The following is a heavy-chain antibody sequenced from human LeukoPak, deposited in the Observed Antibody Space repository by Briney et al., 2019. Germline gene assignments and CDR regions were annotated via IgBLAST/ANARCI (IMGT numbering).Heavy chain of an antibody. V-gene: IGHV3-7*01. Sequence: PGGSLRLSCAASGFTFSSYWMSWVRQAPGKGLEWVANIKQDGSEKYHVDSVKGRFTISRDNAKNSLYLQMNSLRAEDTAVYYCARVRLYYYDSSGYFGYWGQGTLVTVSS. J-gene: IGHJ4*02. CDR1: GFTFSSYW. D-gene: IGHD3-22*01. CDR2: IKQDGSEK. CDR3: ARVRLYYYDSSGYFGY.